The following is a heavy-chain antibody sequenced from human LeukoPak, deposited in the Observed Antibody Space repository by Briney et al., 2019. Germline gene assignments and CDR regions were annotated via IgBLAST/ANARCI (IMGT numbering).Heavy chain of an antibody. CDR3: AKDLVPSEWPELRYFDY. CDR2: IIPIFGTA. D-gene: IGHD3-3*01. CDR1: GGTFSSHA. V-gene: IGHV1-69*05. Sequence: SVKVSCKASGGTFSSHAISWVRQAPGQGLEWMGGIIPIFGTARFAQKFQGRVTITTDESTSTVYMELSSLRSEDTAVYYCAKDLVPSEWPELRYFDYWGQGTLVTVSS. J-gene: IGHJ4*02.